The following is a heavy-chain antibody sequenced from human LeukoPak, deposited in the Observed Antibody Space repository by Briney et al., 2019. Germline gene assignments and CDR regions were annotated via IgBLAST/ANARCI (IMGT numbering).Heavy chain of an antibody. CDR1: GFTFSNVR. CDR3: ARDLDYYYGMDV. J-gene: IGHJ6*02. CDR2: IKQDGSEK. Sequence: GGSLRLSCVASGFTFSNVRMTWVRQAPGKGLEWVANIKQDGSEKYYVDSVKGRFTISRDNAKNSLYLQMNSLRAEDTAVYYCARDLDYYYGMDVWGQGTTVTVSS. V-gene: IGHV3-7*01.